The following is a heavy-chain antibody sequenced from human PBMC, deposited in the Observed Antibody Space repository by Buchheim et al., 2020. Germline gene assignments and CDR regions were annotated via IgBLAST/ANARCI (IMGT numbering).Heavy chain of an antibody. D-gene: IGHD6-13*01. CDR2: IALSGGST. V-gene: IGHV1-46*01. J-gene: IGHJ4*02. Sequence: QVQLVQSGAEVKKPGASVKLSCKASGYTFTRYHMNWVRQAPGQGLEWMGVIALSGGSTTNAQEFQGRVTMTRDTSTSTVYMDLSTLRSEDTAMYYCARGGLIGTSWFPFDHWGQGTL. CDR3: ARGGLIGTSWFPFDH. CDR1: GYTFTRYH.